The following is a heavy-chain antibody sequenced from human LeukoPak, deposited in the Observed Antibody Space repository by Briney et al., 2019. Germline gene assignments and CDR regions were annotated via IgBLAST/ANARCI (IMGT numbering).Heavy chain of an antibody. CDR2: ISTSSYYI. J-gene: IGHJ4*02. CDR1: GFSLSSYN. V-gene: IGHV3-21*01. D-gene: IGHD6-19*01. Sequence: GGPLRLSCVASGFSLSSYNMNWVRQAPGKGLEWVSSISTSSYYIYYTDSVRGRFIISRDNTRNSLYLQMNSLRSEDTAVYYCARETPDSSGWDWGQGTLVTVSS. CDR3: ARETPDSSGWD.